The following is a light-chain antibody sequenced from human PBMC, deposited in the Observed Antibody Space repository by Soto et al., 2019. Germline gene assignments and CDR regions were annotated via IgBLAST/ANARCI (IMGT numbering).Light chain of an antibody. Sequence: EIVLTQSPGTLALSPGETATLSCRTSQSVDTKYLAWYQQKPGQAPRLLIYGTSRRAPASPDRISGSGSGTDFTLTISRLEPEDFAVYYCQQYGASPLTLGGGTKVDIK. V-gene: IGKV3-20*01. CDR1: QSVDTKY. J-gene: IGKJ4*01. CDR3: QQYGASPLT. CDR2: GTS.